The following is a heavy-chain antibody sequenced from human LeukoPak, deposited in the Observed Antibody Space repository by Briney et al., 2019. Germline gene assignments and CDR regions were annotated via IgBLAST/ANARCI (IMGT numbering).Heavy chain of an antibody. CDR2: IYHSGST. V-gene: IGHV4-38-2*01. Sequence: PSETLSLTCAVSGYSIRSDYYWGWIRQPPGKGLEWIGSIYHSGSTYYNPSLKSRVTISVDTSKNQFSLKLSSVTAADTAVYYCAGVPLIYGGYPHFDYWGQGTLVTVSS. D-gene: IGHD4-17*01. J-gene: IGHJ4*02. CDR3: AGVPLIYGGYPHFDY. CDR1: GYSIRSDYY.